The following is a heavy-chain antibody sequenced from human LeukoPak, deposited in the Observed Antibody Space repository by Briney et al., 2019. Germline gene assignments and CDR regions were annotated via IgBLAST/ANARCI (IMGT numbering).Heavy chain of an antibody. CDR3: ARVGRELLNYYYYMDV. CDR2: IYYSGST. D-gene: IGHD1-26*01. J-gene: IGHJ6*03. V-gene: IGHV4-59*01. CDR1: GGSISSYY. Sequence: PSETLSLTCTVSGGSISSYYWSWIRQPPGKGLEWIGYIYYSGSTNYNPSLKSRVTISVDTSKNQFSLKLSSVTAADTAVYYCARVGRELLNYYYYMDVWGKGTTVTVSS.